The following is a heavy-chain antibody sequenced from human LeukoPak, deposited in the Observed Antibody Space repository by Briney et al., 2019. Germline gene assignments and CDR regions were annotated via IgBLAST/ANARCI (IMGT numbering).Heavy chain of an antibody. CDR2: IEYDGSNK. J-gene: IGHJ4*02. CDR1: GLTISSYG. D-gene: IGHD3-10*01. Sequence: GGSLRLSCAASGLTISSYGMHWVRQAPGKGLEWVAIIEYDGSNKYYVDSVKGRFTISRDNPKNTVYLQMNSLRAEDTAVYYCAKGSSGSFYSHFDYWGQGTLVTVSS. V-gene: IGHV3-30*18. CDR3: AKGSSGSFYSHFDY.